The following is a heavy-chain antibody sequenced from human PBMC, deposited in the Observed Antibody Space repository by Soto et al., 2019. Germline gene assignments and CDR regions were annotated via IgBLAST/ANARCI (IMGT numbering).Heavy chain of an antibody. CDR1: GYTFTSYG. CDR2: IIPIFGTA. CDR3: ARAKGIVATTPFDY. V-gene: IGHV1-69*13. J-gene: IGHJ4*02. D-gene: IGHD5-12*01. Sequence: GASVKVSCKASGYTFTSYGISWVRQAPGQGLEWMGGIIPIFGTANYAQKFQGRVTITADESTSTAYMELSSLRSEDTAVYYCARAKGIVATTPFDYWGQGTLVTVSS.